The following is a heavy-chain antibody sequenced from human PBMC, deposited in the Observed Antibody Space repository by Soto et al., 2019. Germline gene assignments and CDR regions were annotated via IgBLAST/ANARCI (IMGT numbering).Heavy chain of an antibody. J-gene: IGHJ4*02. D-gene: IGHD3-22*01. V-gene: IGHV3-23*01. CDR3: AKHSGSYSFDY. CDR1: GFTFSSYA. Sequence: PGGSLRLSCAASGFTFSSYAMTWVRQAPGKGPEWVSTISSSGGSTYYVDSVKGRSTFSRDNSKNTLYLEMNSLRVEDMAVYYCAKHSGSYSFDYWGQGTLVTVSS. CDR2: ISSSGGST.